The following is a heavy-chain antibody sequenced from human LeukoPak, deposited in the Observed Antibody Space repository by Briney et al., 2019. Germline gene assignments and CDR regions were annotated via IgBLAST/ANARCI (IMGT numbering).Heavy chain of an antibody. Sequence: GRSLRLSCAASGFTFSSYGMHWVRQAPGKGLEWVAVIWYDGSNKYYADSVKGRFTISRDNSKNTLYLQMNSLRAEDTAVYYCASRYNWNDAPFDYWGQGTPVTVSS. CDR2: IWYDGSNK. CDR3: ASRYNWNDAPFDY. CDR1: GFTFSSYG. J-gene: IGHJ4*02. V-gene: IGHV3-33*01. D-gene: IGHD1-1*01.